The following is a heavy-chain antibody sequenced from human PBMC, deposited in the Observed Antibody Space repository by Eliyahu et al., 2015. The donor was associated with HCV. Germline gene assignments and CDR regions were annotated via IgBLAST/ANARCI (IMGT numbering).Heavy chain of an antibody. CDR1: GFTFSXYA. Sequence: EVQLLESGGGLVQPGGSLXLSCAASGFTFSXYAMSWVRQAPGKGLEWVSAISGSGGSTYYADSVKGRFTISRDNSKNTLYLQMNSLRAEDTAVYYCAKEGGYSYGYGPTPFDYWDQGTLVTVSS. J-gene: IGHJ4*02. D-gene: IGHD5-18*01. CDR2: ISGSGGST. CDR3: AKEGGYSYGYGPTPFDY. V-gene: IGHV3-23*01.